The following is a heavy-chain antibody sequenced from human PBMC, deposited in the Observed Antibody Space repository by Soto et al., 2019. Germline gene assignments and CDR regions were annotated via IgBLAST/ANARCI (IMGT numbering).Heavy chain of an antibody. V-gene: IGHV6-1*01. D-gene: IGHD6-13*01. CDR3: ARVGGIAAAGWFDP. Sequence: PSQTLSLTCAISGDSGSSNIAACNLIRQSPSRGLEWLGRTYYRSKWYNDYAVSVKSRITINPATSKNQFSLQLNPVTPEDTAVYYCARVGGIAAAGWFDPWGQGTLVTVSS. CDR2: TYYRSKWYN. CDR1: GDSGSSNIAA. J-gene: IGHJ5*02.